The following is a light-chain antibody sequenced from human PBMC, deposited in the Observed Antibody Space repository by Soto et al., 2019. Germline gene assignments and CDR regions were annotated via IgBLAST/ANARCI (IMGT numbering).Light chain of an antibody. Sequence: QSALTQPRSVSGSPGQSVTISCTGTSSDVGGYNYVSWYQQHPGKALKVMIYDVSERPSGVPDRFSGSKSGNTASLTISGLQAEDEADYYCCSYAGSPRDVFGTGTKLTVL. V-gene: IGLV2-11*01. CDR2: DVS. CDR3: CSYAGSPRDV. J-gene: IGLJ1*01. CDR1: SSDVGGYNY.